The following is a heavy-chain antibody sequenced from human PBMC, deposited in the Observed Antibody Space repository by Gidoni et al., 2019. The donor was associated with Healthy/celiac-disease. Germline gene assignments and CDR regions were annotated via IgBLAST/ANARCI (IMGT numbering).Heavy chain of an antibody. V-gene: IGHV4-34*01. CDR1: GGSFSGYY. Sequence: QVQLQQWGAGRLKPSETRSLTCAVYGGSFSGYYWSWIRQPPGKGLEWIGEIHHSGSTNYHPSLKRLVTISVDSSKHQFSLKLSSVTAADTAVYYCARGQRVYAFGRVFDYWGQGTLVTVSS. D-gene: IGHD2-8*01. CDR2: IHHSGST. CDR3: ARGQRVYAFGRVFDY. J-gene: IGHJ4*02.